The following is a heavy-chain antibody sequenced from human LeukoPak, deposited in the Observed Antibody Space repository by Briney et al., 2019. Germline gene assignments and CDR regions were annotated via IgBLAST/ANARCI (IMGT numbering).Heavy chain of an antibody. CDR2: IKEDGSEK. J-gene: IGHJ4*02. D-gene: IGHD1/OR15-1a*01. CDR1: GFTFNSYW. V-gene: IGHV3-7*01. CDR3: ARGLNTSPGVDY. Sequence: GGSLRLSCAASGFTFNSYWMTWVRQAPGKGLEWVANIKEDGSEKDYADSVKGRFTISRDNAKNSVFLQMNSLRDEDTAVYYCARGLNTSPGVDYWGQGTLVTASS.